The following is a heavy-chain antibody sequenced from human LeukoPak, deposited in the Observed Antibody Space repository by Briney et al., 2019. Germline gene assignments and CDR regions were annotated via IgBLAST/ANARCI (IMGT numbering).Heavy chain of an antibody. CDR3: AKDLGDILTGSLYYFDY. CDR1: GFTFNSYG. Sequence: GGSLRLSCAASGFTFNSYGMHWVRQAPGKGLEWVVVISYDGRNKKYADSVKGRFTISRDNSKNTMYLQMNSLRAEDTAVYYCAKDLGDILTGSLYYFDYWGQGTLVTVSS. J-gene: IGHJ4*02. CDR2: ISYDGRNK. D-gene: IGHD3-9*01. V-gene: IGHV3-30*18.